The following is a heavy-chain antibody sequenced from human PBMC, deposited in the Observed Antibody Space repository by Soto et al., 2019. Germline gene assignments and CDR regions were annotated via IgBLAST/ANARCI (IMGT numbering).Heavy chain of an antibody. J-gene: IGHJ6*02. CDR1: GGSISSSSYY. D-gene: IGHD4-4*01. CDR2: IYYSGST. V-gene: IGHV4-39*01. Sequence: SETLSLTCTVSGGSISSSSYYWGWIRQSPGKGLEWIGSIYYSGSTYYNPSLKSRATISVDTSKNQFSLKLSSVTAADTAVYYCATNYAYYYYYGMDVWGQGTTVTVSS. CDR3: ATNYAYYYYYGMDV.